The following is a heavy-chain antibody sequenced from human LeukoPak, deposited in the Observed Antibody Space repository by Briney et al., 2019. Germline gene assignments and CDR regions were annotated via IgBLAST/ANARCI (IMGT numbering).Heavy chain of an antibody. CDR1: GFTFSSYT. D-gene: IGHD6-19*01. V-gene: IGHV3-48*01. CDR2: ISSSGSTI. CDR3: ARAVAVAGFADY. Sequence: GGSLRLSCAASGFTFSSYTMNWVRQAPGKGLEWLSYISSSGSTIYYADSVKGRFTISRDNAKNSLYLQMNSLRAEDTAVYYCARAVAVAGFADYWGQGTLVTVSS. J-gene: IGHJ4*02.